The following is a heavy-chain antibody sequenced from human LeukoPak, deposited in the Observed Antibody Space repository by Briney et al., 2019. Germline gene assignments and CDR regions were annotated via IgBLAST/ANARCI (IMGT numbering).Heavy chain of an antibody. CDR2: ITCSGGST. Sequence: PGGSLRLSCAASGFTFSSYAMSWVRQAPGKGLEWVSAITCSGGSTYYADSVKGRFTISRDNSKNTLYLQVNSLRAEDTAVYYCAKGYTYYYGSGSYYDYWGQGTLVTVSS. D-gene: IGHD3-10*01. V-gene: IGHV3-23*01. J-gene: IGHJ4*02. CDR1: GFTFSSYA. CDR3: AKGYTYYYGSGSYYDY.